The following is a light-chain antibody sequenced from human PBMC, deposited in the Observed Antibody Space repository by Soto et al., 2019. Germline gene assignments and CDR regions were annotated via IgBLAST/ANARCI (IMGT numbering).Light chain of an antibody. J-gene: IGKJ3*01. V-gene: IGKV1-39*01. CDR3: QQSYSTLT. CDR2: AAS. Sequence: DLQMTQSPSSLSASVGDRVTITFRASQSISSYLNWYQQKPGKAPKLLIYAASSLQSGVPSRFSGSGSGTDFTLTISSLQPEDFATYYCQQSYSTLTFGPGTKVDIK. CDR1: QSISSY.